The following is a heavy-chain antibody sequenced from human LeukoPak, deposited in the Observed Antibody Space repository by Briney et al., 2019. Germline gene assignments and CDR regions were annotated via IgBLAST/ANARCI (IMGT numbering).Heavy chain of an antibody. CDR3: ARGTVLLWFGFDP. CDR2: INPNSGGT. Sequence: ASVKVSCKASGYTFTGYYMHWVRQAPGQGLEWMGWINPNSGGTNYAQKFQGRVTMTRDMSTSTVYMELRSLRSDDTAVYYCARGTVLLWFGFDPWGQGTLVTVSS. CDR1: GYTFTGYY. D-gene: IGHD3-10*01. J-gene: IGHJ5*02. V-gene: IGHV1-2*02.